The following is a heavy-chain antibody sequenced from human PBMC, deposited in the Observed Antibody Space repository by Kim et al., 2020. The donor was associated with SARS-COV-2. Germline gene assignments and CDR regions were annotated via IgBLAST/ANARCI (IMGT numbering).Heavy chain of an antibody. CDR3: AKSALYGSGSQN. Sequence: YTAEAVKGRFTVSNEHSNNTLLLQLNSLRAEDTAVYYCAKSALYGSGSQNWGQGTLVTVSS. D-gene: IGHD3-10*01. J-gene: IGHJ4*02. V-gene: IGHV3-23*01.